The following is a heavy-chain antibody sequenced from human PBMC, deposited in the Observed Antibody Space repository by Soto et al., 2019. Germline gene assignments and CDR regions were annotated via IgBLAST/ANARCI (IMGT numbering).Heavy chain of an antibody. CDR1: GGSFSGYY. Sequence: PSETLSLTCAVYGGSFSGYYWSWIRQPPGKGLEWIGEINHSGSTNYNPSLKSRVTISVDTSKNQFSLKLSSVTAADTAVYYCAREWGYCSSTSCYYYYGMDVWGQGTTVTVSS. CDR2: INHSGST. V-gene: IGHV4-34*01. D-gene: IGHD2-2*01. J-gene: IGHJ6*02. CDR3: AREWGYCSSTSCYYYYGMDV.